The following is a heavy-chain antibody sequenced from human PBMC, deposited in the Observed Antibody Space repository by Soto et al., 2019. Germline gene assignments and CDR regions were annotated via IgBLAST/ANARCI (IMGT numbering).Heavy chain of an antibody. D-gene: IGHD5-12*01. CDR3: AREIGGYESYCGKDV. CDR1: GFTFSSYA. Sequence: PGGSLRLSCAASGFTFSSYAMHWVRQAPGKGLEWVAVISYDGSNKYYADSVKGRFTISRDNSKNTLYLQMNSLRAEDTAVYYCAREIGGYESYCGKDVWGQGTTVTVSS. J-gene: IGHJ6*02. CDR2: ISYDGSNK. V-gene: IGHV3-30-3*01.